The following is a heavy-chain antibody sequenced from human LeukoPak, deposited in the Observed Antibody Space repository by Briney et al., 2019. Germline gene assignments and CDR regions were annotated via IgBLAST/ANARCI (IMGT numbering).Heavy chain of an antibody. CDR3: ARDRVVAAKNWFDP. D-gene: IGHD2-15*01. CDR1: GFTFSDYY. V-gene: IGHV3-11*01. CDR2: ISSSGSTI. J-gene: IGHJ5*02. Sequence: GGSLRLSCAASGFTFSDYYMSWIRQAPGKGLEWVSYISSSGSTIYYADSVKGRFTISRDNAKNSLYLQMNSLRAEDTAVYYCARDRVVAAKNWFDPWGQGTLVTVSS.